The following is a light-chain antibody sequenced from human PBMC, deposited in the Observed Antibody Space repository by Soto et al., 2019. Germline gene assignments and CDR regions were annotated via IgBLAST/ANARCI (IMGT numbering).Light chain of an antibody. CDR1: QAIRND. Sequence: AGQMTQSPSSLSASVGDRVTITCRASQAIRNDLGWYQQNPGKAPNLLIFGASNLQAGVPVRFSASGSGTNFTLTISNLQPEDFASYYCLQDYTYPWTFGQGTKAAI. V-gene: IGKV1-6*01. CDR3: LQDYTYPWT. CDR2: GAS. J-gene: IGKJ1*01.